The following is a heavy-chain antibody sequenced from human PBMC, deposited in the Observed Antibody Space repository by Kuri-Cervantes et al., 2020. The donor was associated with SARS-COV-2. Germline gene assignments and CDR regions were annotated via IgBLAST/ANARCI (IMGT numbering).Heavy chain of an antibody. CDR3: ARVGRAGPFDY. Sequence: SETLSLTCTVSGGSISSSSYYWGWIRQPPGKGLEWIGSIYYSGSTYYNPSLKSRVTISVDTSKNQFSLKLSSVTAAGTAVYYCARVGRAGPFDYWGQGTLVTVSS. CDR2: IYYSGST. V-gene: IGHV4-39*07. D-gene: IGHD6-13*01. CDR1: GGSISSSSYY. J-gene: IGHJ4*02.